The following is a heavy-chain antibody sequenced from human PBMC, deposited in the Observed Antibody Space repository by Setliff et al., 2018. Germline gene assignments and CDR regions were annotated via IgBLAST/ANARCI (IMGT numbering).Heavy chain of an antibody. CDR2: IYAGDSGNI. CDR1: GYLFSISW. Sequence: PGESLKISCKDPGYLFSISWIGWVRQMPGKGLDWMGLIYAGDSGNIRYSPSFQGQVTISVDTSINTAYLQWSTLQASDTAMYYCVRPSAGYSRPFDVWGQGTMVT. J-gene: IGHJ3*01. V-gene: IGHV5-51*01. D-gene: IGHD2-15*01. CDR3: VRPSAGYSRPFDV.